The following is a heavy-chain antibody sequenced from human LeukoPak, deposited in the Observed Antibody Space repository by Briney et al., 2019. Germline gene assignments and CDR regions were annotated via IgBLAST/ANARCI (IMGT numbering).Heavy chain of an antibody. V-gene: IGHV3-30*18. D-gene: IGHD3-22*01. CDR1: GFTFSSYS. J-gene: IGHJ4*02. Sequence: GGSLRLSCAASGFTFSSYSMNWVRQAPGKGLEWVAVISYDGSNKYYADSVKGRFTISRDNSKNTLYLQMNSLRAEDTAVFYCAKDPTPRPTYYYDSSGYYNSWGQGTLVTVSS. CDR2: ISYDGSNK. CDR3: AKDPTPRPTYYYDSSGYYNS.